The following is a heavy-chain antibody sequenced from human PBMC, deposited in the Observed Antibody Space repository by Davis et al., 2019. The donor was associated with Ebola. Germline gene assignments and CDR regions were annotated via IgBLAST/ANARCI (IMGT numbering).Heavy chain of an antibody. V-gene: IGHV1-69*13. D-gene: IGHD3-16*01. J-gene: IGHJ4*02. CDR2: IIPIFGTA. Sequence: SVNVSCKASGYTFTSYYMHWVRQAPGQGLDWMGEIIPIFGTANYAQKFQGRVTITADESPSTAYMELRSLGSEATAVYYCAGGPTDPSGGWGQGTLVTVSS. CDR1: GYTFTSYY. CDR3: AGGPTDPSGG.